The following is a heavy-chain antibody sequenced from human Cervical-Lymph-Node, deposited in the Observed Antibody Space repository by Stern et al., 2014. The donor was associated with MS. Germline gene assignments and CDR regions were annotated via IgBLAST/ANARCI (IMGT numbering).Heavy chain of an antibody. CDR3: ARDQRHLGSGSFAFDI. J-gene: IGHJ3*02. CDR2: VIPILGTG. Sequence: QMQLVQSGAEGKKPASAVKVSCKASGGSFSSYAFNWVRQAPGQGFELMCGVIPILGTGNYAQKFQGRVSITADESINTVYLEVSSLRPEDTAVYYCARDQRHLGSGSFAFDIWGQGTMVTVSS. V-gene: IGHV1-69*01. D-gene: IGHD3-10*01. CDR1: GGSFSSYA.